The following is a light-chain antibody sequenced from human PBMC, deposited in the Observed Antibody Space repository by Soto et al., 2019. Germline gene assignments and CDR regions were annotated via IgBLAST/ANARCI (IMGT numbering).Light chain of an antibody. V-gene: IGKV1-39*01. CDR2: DVS. CDR3: QQSYSTLPIT. Sequence: DIQMTQSPSTLSASVGERVTTTCRASQSVSNWLAWYQQKPGKAPKLLIYDVSSLQSGVPSRFSGCGSGTDFTLTISSLQPEDFATYYCQQSYSTLPITFGQGTRLEIK. J-gene: IGKJ5*01. CDR1: QSVSNW.